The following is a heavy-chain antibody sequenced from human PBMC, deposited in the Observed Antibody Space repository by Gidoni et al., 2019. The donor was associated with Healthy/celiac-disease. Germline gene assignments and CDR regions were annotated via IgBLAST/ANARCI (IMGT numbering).Heavy chain of an antibody. Sequence: QVQLVQSGAEVKKPGASVKVSCQASGYTFTSYAINWVRQATGQGLEWMGWMNSNSGNTGYAQKFQGRVTMTRNTSISTAYMELSSLRSEDTAVYYCARTTIAAAGRGQDYWGQGTLVTVSS. CDR1: GYTFTSYA. CDR3: ARTTIAAAGRGQDY. CDR2: MNSNSGNT. V-gene: IGHV1-8*01. D-gene: IGHD6-13*01. J-gene: IGHJ4*02.